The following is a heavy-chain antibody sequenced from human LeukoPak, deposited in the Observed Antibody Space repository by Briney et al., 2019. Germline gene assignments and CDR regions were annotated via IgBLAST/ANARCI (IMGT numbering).Heavy chain of an antibody. CDR1: GYSFTSNY. CDR3: ARDQEAFDY. CDR2: IYPRDGSA. V-gene: IGHV1-46*01. Sequence: ASVKVSCKASGYSFTSNYIHWVRQAPGQGLEWMGMIYPRDGSASYAQKFQGRVTVTRDTSTSTVHMELSGLRSEDTAVYYCARDQEAFDYWGQGTLVTVSS. J-gene: IGHJ4*02.